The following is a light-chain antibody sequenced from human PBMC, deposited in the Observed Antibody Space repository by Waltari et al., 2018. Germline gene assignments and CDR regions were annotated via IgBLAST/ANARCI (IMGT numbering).Light chain of an antibody. CDR2: SNK. CDR3: AAWDDSLNGRVV. V-gene: IGLV1-44*01. CDR1: SSNIGSYT. Sequence: QSVLTQPPSASGTPGQRVTISCSGGSSNIGSYTVNWYQQLPGTAPKLLIYSNKQRPSGVPDRFSGSKSGTSASLAISGLQSEDEADYYCAAWDDSLNGRVVFGGGTKLTVL. J-gene: IGLJ2*01.